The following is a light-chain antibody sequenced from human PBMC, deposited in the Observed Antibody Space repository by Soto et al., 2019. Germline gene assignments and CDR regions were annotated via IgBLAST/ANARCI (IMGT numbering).Light chain of an antibody. J-gene: IGKJ1*01. CDR1: QTISSW. CDR3: QQYNNMWT. V-gene: IGKV1-5*01. Sequence: IQMTQSPSTLSGSVGDRFTITCRASQTISSWLAWYQQKPGTAPKILIYAASSLQSGVQSRFRGSGSGTEFTLTITSLPPDDFGTDYCQQYNNMWTFGQGTKVDIK. CDR2: AAS.